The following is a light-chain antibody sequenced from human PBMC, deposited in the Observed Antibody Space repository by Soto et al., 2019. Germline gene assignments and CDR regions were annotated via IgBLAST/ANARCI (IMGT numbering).Light chain of an antibody. CDR3: LSYADTAYV. CDR1: SSDVGGYNY. V-gene: IGLV2-8*01. J-gene: IGLJ1*01. Sequence: QSALTRPPSASGSPGQSVTISCAGTSSDVGGYNYVSWYQQYPGKVPKLMIYEVSERPSGVPDRFSGSKSGNTAFLTVSGLQAEDEADYYCLSYADTAYVFGTGTKLTVL. CDR2: EVS.